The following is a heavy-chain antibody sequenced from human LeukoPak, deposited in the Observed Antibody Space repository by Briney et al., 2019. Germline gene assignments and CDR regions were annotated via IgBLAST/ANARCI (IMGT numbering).Heavy chain of an antibody. CDR2: FDPEHREA. Sequence: ASVKVPCKVSGYSLTDLSMHWVRQAPGNGLEWMGGFDPEHREAIYAQKFQGRVSMTEDTSTDTAYMELSSLRSEDTAVYYCAAGGIYSLLDYWGQGTLVTVSS. CDR3: AAGGIYSLLDY. V-gene: IGHV1-24*01. J-gene: IGHJ4*02. CDR1: GYSLTDLS. D-gene: IGHD1-26*01.